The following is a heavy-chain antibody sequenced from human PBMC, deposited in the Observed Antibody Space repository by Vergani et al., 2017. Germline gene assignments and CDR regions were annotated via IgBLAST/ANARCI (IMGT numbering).Heavy chain of an antibody. J-gene: IGHJ6*02. CDR2: ISSSSSYI. CDR1: GFTFSSYS. V-gene: IGHV3-21*01. Sequence: VQLVESGGGVVQPGRSLRLSCAASGFTFSSYSMNWVRQAPGKGLEWVSSISSSSSYIYYADSVKGRFTISRDNAKNSLYLQMNSLRAEDTAVYYCARDGAAAGTRVGGMDVWGQGTTVTVSS. D-gene: IGHD6-13*01. CDR3: ARDGAAAGTRVGGMDV.